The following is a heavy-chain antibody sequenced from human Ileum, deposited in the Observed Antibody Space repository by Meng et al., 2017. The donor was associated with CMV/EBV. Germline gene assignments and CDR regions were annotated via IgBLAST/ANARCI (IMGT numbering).Heavy chain of an antibody. CDR2: IHTSGTT. CDR1: DGSISSYY. D-gene: IGHD2-2*01. CDR3: AREKSSCTSSTCYGVDS. V-gene: IGHV4-4*07. Sequence: QVQPQEAAPGRVKPSETLSLTCTVSDGSISSYYWSWIRQSAGKGLEWIGRIHTSGTTNYNPSLKSRVTLSLDTSKDQFSLKLTSVTAADTAVYYCAREKSSCTSSTCYGVDSWGQGTLVTVSS. J-gene: IGHJ4*02.